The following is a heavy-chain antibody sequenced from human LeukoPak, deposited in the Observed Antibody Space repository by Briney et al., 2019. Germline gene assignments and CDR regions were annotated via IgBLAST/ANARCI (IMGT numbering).Heavy chain of an antibody. CDR2: IYYSGSN. CDR3: ARDGREYCSGGSCYRLGAFDI. J-gene: IGHJ3*02. Sequence: SQTLSLTCTVSGGSISSGGYYWSWIRQHPGKCLEWIGYIYYSGSNYYNPSLKSRATISVATSKNQFSLKLSSVTAADTAVYYCARDGREYCSGGSCYRLGAFDIWGQGTMVTVSS. V-gene: IGHV4-31*03. CDR1: GGSISSGGYY. D-gene: IGHD2-15*01.